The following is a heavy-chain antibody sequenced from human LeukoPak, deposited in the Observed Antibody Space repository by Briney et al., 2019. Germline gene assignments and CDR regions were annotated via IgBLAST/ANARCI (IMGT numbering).Heavy chain of an antibody. CDR3: AKVHYYGSGSYYNIPPYYFDY. Sequence: QPGGSLRLSCAASGFTFSSYAMSWVRQAPGKGLEWVSAISGSGGSTYYADSVKGRFTISRDNSKNTLYLQMNSLRAEDTAVYYCAKVHYYGSGSYYNIPPYYFDYWGQGTLVTVSS. J-gene: IGHJ4*02. D-gene: IGHD3-10*01. CDR2: ISGSGGST. CDR1: GFTFSSYA. V-gene: IGHV3-23*01.